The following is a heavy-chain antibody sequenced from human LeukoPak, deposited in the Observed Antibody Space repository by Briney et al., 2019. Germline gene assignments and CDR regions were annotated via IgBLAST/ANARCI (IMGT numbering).Heavy chain of an antibody. CDR1: GGSISSGSYY. CDR3: ASGYYDFWSGYSEPFLDY. V-gene: IGHV4-61*02. D-gene: IGHD3-3*01. J-gene: IGHJ4*02. CDR2: IYTSGST. Sequence: PSETLSLTCTVSGGSISSGSYYWSWIRQPAGKGLEWIGRIYTSGSTNYNPSLKSRVTISVDTSKNQFSLKLSSVTAADTAVYYCASGYYDFWSGYSEPFLDYWGQGTLVTVSS.